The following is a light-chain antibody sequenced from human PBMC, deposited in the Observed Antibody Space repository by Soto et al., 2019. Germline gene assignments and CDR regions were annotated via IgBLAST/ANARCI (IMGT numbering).Light chain of an antibody. CDR1: QSFRGL. CDR3: QQRHMWPIT. J-gene: IGKJ5*01. Sequence: VLTQSPATLSLSPGERATLSCRASQSFRGLLAWYQQKPGQAPRLLIYDAYNRATGIPPRFSGSGSGTDFTLTISSLEPEDSAVYYCQQRHMWPITFGQGTRLEIK. CDR2: DAY. V-gene: IGKV3-11*01.